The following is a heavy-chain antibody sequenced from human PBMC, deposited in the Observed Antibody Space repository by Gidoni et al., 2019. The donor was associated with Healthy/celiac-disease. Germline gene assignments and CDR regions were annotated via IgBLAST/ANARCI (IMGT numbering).Heavy chain of an antibody. V-gene: IGHV4-34*01. CDR1: GGSFSGYY. D-gene: IGHD2-15*01. Sequence: QVQLQQWGAGLLKPSETLSLTCAVYGGSFSGYYWSWIRQPPGKGLEWIWEINHSGSTNYNPSLKSRVTISVDTSKNQFSLKLSSVTAADTAVYYCARGGGSIVVVVAATRWFDPWGQGTLVTVSS. J-gene: IGHJ5*02. CDR2: INHSGST. CDR3: ARGGGSIVVVVAATRWFDP.